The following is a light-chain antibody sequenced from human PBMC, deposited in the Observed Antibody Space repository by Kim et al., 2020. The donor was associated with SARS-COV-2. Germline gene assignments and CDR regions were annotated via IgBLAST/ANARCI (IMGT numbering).Light chain of an antibody. CDR1: QDIKIN. J-gene: IGKJ5*01. V-gene: IGKV1-16*02. CDR2: ASS. CDR3: QQYQSYPFT. Sequence: PSVGDRVTMTFRSSQDIKINLLLFQHQPEKAPRSLIYASSSLQIGVPSKFSFSGSGTDFAFTISILQPEDFATYNYQQYQSYPFTFGQGTRLDIK.